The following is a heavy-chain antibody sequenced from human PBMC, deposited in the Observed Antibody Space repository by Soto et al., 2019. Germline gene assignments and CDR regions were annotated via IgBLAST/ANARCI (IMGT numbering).Heavy chain of an antibody. CDR1: GGSISSYY. V-gene: IGHV4-59*01. CDR2: IYYSGST. CDR3: ARGGNYDILTGYYPFDY. D-gene: IGHD3-9*01. J-gene: IGHJ4*02. Sequence: SETLSLTCTVSGGSISSYYWSWIRQPPGKGLEWIGYIYYSGSTNYNPSLKSRVTISVDTSKNQFSLKLSSVTAADTAVYCCARGGNYDILTGYYPFDYWGQGTLVTVSS.